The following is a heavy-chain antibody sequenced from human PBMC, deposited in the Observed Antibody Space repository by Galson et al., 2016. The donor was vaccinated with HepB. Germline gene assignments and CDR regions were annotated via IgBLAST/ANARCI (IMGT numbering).Heavy chain of an antibody. CDR3: ASDPLVPKYRNGMDV. D-gene: IGHD1-14*01. V-gene: IGHV1-18*04. CDR1: GYTFTRHG. Sequence: SVKVSCKASGYTFTRHGISWVRQAPGQGLEWMGWINTNNGDTDYAQKLQGGVPITTDTYTNTGYMELWSLRSDDAAVHYCASDPLVPKYRNGMDVWGQGTTVTVSS. J-gene: IGHJ6*02. CDR2: INTNNGDT.